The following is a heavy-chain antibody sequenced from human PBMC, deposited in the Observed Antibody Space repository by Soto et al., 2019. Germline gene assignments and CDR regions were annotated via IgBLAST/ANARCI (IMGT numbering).Heavy chain of an antibody. CDR3: ASLQVPGNFDY. CDR1: GGSIRSSNYY. V-gene: IGHV4-39*01. CDR2: VYYSGDT. J-gene: IGHJ4*02. Sequence: SETLSLTCTVSGGSIRSSNYYWAWVRQPPGKGLEWIANVYYSGDTYAHPSFRNRLTVSVDTSKNQFSLRLSSLSAADTAMYYCASLQVPGNFDYWGQGSLVTVSS. D-gene: IGHD6-13*01.